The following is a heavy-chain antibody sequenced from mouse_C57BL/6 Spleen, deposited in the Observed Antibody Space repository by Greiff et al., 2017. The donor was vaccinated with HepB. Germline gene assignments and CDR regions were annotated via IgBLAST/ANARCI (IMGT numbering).Heavy chain of an antibody. D-gene: IGHD1-1*01. CDR3: TSYYYGSSYVFFDY. CDR1: GFNIKDDY. Sequence: EVQLQQSGAELVRPGASVKLSCTASGFNIKDDYMHWVKQRPEQGLEWIGWIDPENGDTEYASKFQGKATITADTSSNTAYLQLSSLASEDTAVYYRTSYYYGSSYVFFDYWGQGTTLTVSS. V-gene: IGHV14-4*01. J-gene: IGHJ2*01. CDR2: IDPENGDT.